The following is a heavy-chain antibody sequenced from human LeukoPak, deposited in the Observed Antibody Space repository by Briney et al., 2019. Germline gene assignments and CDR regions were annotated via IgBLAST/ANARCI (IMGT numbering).Heavy chain of an antibody. Sequence: SETLSLTCTDSGGSISSYYWSWIRQPPGKGLEWIGYIYYSGSTNYNPSLKSRVTISVDTSKNQFSLKLSSVTAADTAVYYCAREVPGTESIDDAFDIWGQGTMVTVSS. V-gene: IGHV4-59*01. CDR2: IYYSGST. J-gene: IGHJ3*02. D-gene: IGHD1-7*01. CDR3: AREVPGTESIDDAFDI. CDR1: GGSISSYY.